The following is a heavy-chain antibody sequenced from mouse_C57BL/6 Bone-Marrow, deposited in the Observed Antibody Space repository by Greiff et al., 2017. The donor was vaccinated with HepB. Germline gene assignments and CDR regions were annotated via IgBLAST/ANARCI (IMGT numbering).Heavy chain of an antibody. J-gene: IGHJ4*01. CDR3: TREGIDGYYSFYYAMDY. CDR1: GFTFSSYA. V-gene: IGHV5-9-1*02. CDR2: ISSGGDYI. D-gene: IGHD2-3*01. Sequence: EVKVVESGEGLVKPGGSLKLSCAASGFTFSSYAMSWVRQTPEKRLEWVAYISSGGDYIYYADTVKGRFTISRDNARNTLYLQMSSLKSEDTAMYYCTREGIDGYYSFYYAMDYWGQGTSVTVSS.